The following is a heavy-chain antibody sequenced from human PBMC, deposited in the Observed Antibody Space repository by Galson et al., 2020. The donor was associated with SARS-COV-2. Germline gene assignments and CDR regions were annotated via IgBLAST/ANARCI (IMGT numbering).Heavy chain of an antibody. J-gene: IGHJ4*02. CDR2: ISAYNGDT. CDR1: GYTFSTYG. D-gene: IGHD3-22*01. V-gene: IGHV1-18*01. CDR3: ARHDSVVAYFDY. Sequence: ASVKVSCKASGYTFSTYGISWVRQAPGQGLEWMGWISAYNGDTNYAQKFQGRVTMTTDTSTSTAYMELRSLRYDDTAVYYCARHDSVVAYFDYWGQGALVTVSS.